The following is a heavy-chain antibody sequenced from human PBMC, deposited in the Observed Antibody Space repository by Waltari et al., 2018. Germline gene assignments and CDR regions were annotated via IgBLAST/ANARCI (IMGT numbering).Heavy chain of an antibody. Sequence: STNYNPSLKSRVTISVDTSKNQFSLKLSSVTAADTAVYYCARARGSYYLDYWGQGTLVTVSS. CDR3: ARARGSYYLDY. J-gene: IGHJ4*02. CDR2: ST. D-gene: IGHD1-26*01. V-gene: IGHV4-59*01.